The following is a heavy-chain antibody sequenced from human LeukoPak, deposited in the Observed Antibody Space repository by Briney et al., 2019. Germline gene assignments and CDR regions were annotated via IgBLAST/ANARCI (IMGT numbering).Heavy chain of an antibody. Sequence: GGTLRLSCAASGFTFNSYGLSWVRQAPGKGLEWVSAISGSGINTYYADSVMGRFTISRDKSKNTLYLQMNSLRAEDTAVYYCAKTIAGTRYYLDYWGQGTLVTVSS. D-gene: IGHD1-20*01. V-gene: IGHV3-23*01. CDR1: GFTFNSYG. CDR3: AKTIAGTRYYLDY. CDR2: ISGSGINT. J-gene: IGHJ4*02.